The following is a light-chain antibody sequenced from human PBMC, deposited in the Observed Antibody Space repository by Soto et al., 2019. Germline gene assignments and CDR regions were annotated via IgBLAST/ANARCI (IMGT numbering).Light chain of an antibody. J-gene: IGLJ3*02. V-gene: IGLV9-49*01. CDR2: VGTGGIVG. CDR3: GADHGNVSTFVWV. CDR1: SGYSHYK. Sequence: QPVLTQPPSASASLGASVTLNCTLSSGYSHYKVDWYQQRPGKGPRFVMRVGTGGIVGSKGDGIPDRFSVLGSGLNRYLTIKNIQEEDESDYHCGADHGNVSTFVWVFGGGTKLTVL.